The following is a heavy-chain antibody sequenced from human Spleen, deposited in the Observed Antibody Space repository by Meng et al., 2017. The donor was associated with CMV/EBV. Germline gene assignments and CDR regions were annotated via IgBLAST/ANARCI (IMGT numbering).Heavy chain of an antibody. CDR2: INPNGGTT. CDR3: ARDIVGATTRFDY. CDR1: GYTFTSYY. J-gene: IGHJ4*02. Sequence: QLQLVQSGAEVKKPGASAEVSCKASGYTFTSYYMHWVRQAPGRGLEWMGLINPNGGTTTYAQKFQGRVTMTRDMSTSTVYMQLSSLGSEDTAVYYCARDIVGATTRFDYWGQGTLVTVSS. V-gene: IGHV1-46*01. D-gene: IGHD1-26*01.